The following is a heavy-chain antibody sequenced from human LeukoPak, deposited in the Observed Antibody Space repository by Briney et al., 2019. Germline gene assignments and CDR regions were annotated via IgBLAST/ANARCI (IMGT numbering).Heavy chain of an antibody. Sequence: SETLSLTCTVSGGSISSSSYYWGWIRQPPGKGLEWIGSIYYSGSTYYNPSPKSRVTISVDTSKNQFSLKLSSVTAADTAVYYCARHQVAATFLSFDYWGQGTLVTVSS. J-gene: IGHJ4*02. CDR1: GGSISSSSYY. V-gene: IGHV4-39*01. D-gene: IGHD2-15*01. CDR3: ARHQVAATFLSFDY. CDR2: IYYSGST.